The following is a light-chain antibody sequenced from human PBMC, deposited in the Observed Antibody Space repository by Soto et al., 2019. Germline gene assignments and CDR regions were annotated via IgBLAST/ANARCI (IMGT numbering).Light chain of an antibody. CDR2: EVS. CDR3: SSYTSSSTLDYV. CDR1: SSDVGGYNY. J-gene: IGLJ1*01. Sequence: TQPASLSGSPGPSITISCTGTSSDVGGYNYVSWYQQHPGKAPKLMIYEVSYRPSGVSNRFSGSKSGNTASLTITGLQAEDEADYYCSSYTSSSTLDYVFGTGTKVTVL. V-gene: IGLV2-14*01.